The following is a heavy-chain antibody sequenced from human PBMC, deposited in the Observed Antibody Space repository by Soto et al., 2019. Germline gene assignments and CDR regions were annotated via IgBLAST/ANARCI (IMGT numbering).Heavy chain of an antibody. Sequence: TLSLTCTVSGASMNSYHWSWIRQPAGKGLEWIGHIHSSGSTNYNPSLKSRVTMSVDTSKNQFSLRLMSLTAADTAVYYCARDQGVAAAGITWFDPWGQGSLVTVSS. CDR2: IHSSGST. J-gene: IGHJ5*02. D-gene: IGHD6-13*01. CDR1: GASMNSYH. CDR3: ARDQGVAAAGITWFDP. V-gene: IGHV4-4*07.